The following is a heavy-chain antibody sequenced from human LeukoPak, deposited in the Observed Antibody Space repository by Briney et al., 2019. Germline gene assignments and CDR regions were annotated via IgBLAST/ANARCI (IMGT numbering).Heavy chain of an antibody. V-gene: IGHV3-33*01. Sequence: GRSLRLSCAASGFPSSSYAMHWVRQAPGKGLEWVAVIWYDGSKKYHADSVKGRFIISRDNSKNALYLQMNSLRAEDTAVYYCARGGITGTTSNYYYYGMDVWGQGTTVTVSS. CDR1: GFPSSSYA. J-gene: IGHJ6*02. CDR3: ARGGITGTTSNYYYYGMDV. CDR2: IWYDGSKK. D-gene: IGHD1-7*01.